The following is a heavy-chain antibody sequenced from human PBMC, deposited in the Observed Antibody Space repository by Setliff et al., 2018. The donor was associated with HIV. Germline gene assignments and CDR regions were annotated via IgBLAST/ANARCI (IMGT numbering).Heavy chain of an antibody. D-gene: IGHD3-16*01. CDR3: AKGGASSHCLGP. CDR1: GASISSNS. CDR2: ILNREIT. J-gene: IGHJ5*02. Sequence: PSETLSLTCTVSGASISSNSWSWSRQSQGKGLEWIGFILNREITNYNPSLQSRVSISMDTSKNQFSLKLNSVTAADTAIYPCAKGGASSHCLGPWGQGTLVTVSS. V-gene: IGHV4-59*01.